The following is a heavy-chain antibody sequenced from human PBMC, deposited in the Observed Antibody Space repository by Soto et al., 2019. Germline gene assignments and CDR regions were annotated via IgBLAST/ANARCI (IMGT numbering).Heavy chain of an antibody. CDR1: GGSISSSDW. CDR2: ISHSGGT. V-gene: IGHV4-4*02. D-gene: IGHD6-19*01. CDR3: ATWGIAVSGTRSDY. Sequence: SETLSLTCAVSGGSISSSDWWTWVRQPPGKGLEWIGEISHSGGTNYNPSLKSRVTMSVDKSKNHFSLKLSSVTAADTAVYYCATWGIAVSGTRSDYWGPGTLVTASS. J-gene: IGHJ4*02.